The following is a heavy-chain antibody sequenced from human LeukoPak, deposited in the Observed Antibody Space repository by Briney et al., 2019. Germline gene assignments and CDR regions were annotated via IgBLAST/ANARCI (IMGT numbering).Heavy chain of an antibody. CDR2: LYSGGDT. D-gene: IGHD6-19*01. V-gene: IGHV3-53*01. CDR1: GFIVSSNY. CDR3: ARGISTSGWLHY. J-gene: IGHJ4*02. Sequence: GGSLTLSCAASGFIVSSNYMSWVRQAPGKGLEWVSVLYSGGDTYYAGSVQGRFTVSRDNSKNTLYLQMNSLRAEDTAVYYCARGISTSGWLHYWGQGTLVTVSS.